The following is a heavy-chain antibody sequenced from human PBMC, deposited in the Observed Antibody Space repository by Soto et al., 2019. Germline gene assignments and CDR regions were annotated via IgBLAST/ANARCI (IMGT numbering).Heavy chain of an antibody. CDR2: VHHSGST. CDR3: AREPFNTAMVTDWFDP. Sequence: TLSLTCAVSGYSISSGYHWGWIRQPPGKGLEWLGSVHHSGSTYYNPSLKSRLTISVDKSKNQFSLNLTSVTAADTAVYYCAREPFNTAMVTDWFDPWGQGTLVTVSS. CDR1: GYSISSGYH. J-gene: IGHJ5*02. D-gene: IGHD5-18*01. V-gene: IGHV4-38-2*02.